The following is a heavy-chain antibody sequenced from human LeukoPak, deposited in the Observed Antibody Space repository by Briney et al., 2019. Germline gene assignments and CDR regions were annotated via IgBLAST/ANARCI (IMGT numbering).Heavy chain of an antibody. CDR2: IYYSGST. CDR3: ARQGVGAFDI. V-gene: IGHV4-59*08. Sequence: SETLSLTCTVSGGSISSYYWSWIRQPPGKGLEWIGYIYYSGSTNYNPSLKSRVTISVDTSKNQFSLKLSSVPAADTAVYYCARQGVGAFDIWGQGTMVTVSS. J-gene: IGHJ3*02. CDR1: GGSISSYY. D-gene: IGHD2-8*01.